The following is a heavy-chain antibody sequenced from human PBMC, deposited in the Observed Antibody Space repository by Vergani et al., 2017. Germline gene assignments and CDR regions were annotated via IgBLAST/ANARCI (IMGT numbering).Heavy chain of an antibody. CDR3: ASGGLMVRGLFRRGWFDP. CDR1: GYSISSGYY. J-gene: IGHJ5*02. D-gene: IGHD3-10*01. V-gene: IGHV4-38-2*01. Sequence: QVQLQESGPGLVKPSETLSLTCAVSGYSISSGYYWGWIRQPPGKGLEWIGSLYHSGSTYYNPSLKSRVTISVDTSKNQFSLKLSSVTAADTAVYYCASGGLMVRGLFRRGWFDPWGQGTLVTVSS. CDR2: LYHSGST.